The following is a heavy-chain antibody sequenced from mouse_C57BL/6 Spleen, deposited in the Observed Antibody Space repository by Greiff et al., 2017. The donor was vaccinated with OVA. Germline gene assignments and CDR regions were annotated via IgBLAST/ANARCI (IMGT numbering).Heavy chain of an antibody. CDR2: INPNNGGT. D-gene: IGHD1-1*01. V-gene: IGHV1-18*01. J-gene: IGHJ4*01. CDR1: GYTFTDYN. CDR3: ARHYYGSSGAAMDY. Sequence: EVQLQQSGPELVKPGASVKIPCKASGYTFTDYNMDWVKQSHGKSLEWIGDINPNNGGTIYNQKFKGKATLTVDKSSSTAYMELRSLTSEDTAVYYCARHYYGSSGAAMDYWGQGTSVTVSS.